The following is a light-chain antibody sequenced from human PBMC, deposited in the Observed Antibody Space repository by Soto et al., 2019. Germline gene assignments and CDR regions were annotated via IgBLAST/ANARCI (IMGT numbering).Light chain of an antibody. CDR1: QDIASW. J-gene: IGKJ1*01. CDR3: QHYNSYSEA. Sequence: DIQLTQSPASVSASVGDRVTITCRASQDIASWLAWYQQKPGKAPKLLIYKASTLKSGVPSRFSGSGSGTEFTLTISSLQPDDFATYYCQHYNSYSEAFGQGTKVELK. CDR2: KAS. V-gene: IGKV1-5*03.